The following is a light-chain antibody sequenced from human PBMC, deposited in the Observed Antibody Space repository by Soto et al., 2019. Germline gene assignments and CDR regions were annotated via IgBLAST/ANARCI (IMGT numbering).Light chain of an antibody. CDR1: GSDIGAYKY. V-gene: IGLV2-14*01. J-gene: IGLJ1*01. CDR3: SSFTDSSTVEV. CDR2: EVS. Sequence: QSALTQPASVSGSPGQSITISCTGAGSDIGAYKYVAWYQQHPGKAPKLMIYEVSYRPSGVSNRFSGSKSGHTASLTISGLQPEDEADYYCSSFTDSSTVEVFGAGTKVTV.